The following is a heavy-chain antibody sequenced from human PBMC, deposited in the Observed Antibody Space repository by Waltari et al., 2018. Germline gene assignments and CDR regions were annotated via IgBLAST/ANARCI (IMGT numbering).Heavy chain of an antibody. CDR2: IYYSGST. CDR1: GGSISSSSYY. V-gene: IGHV4-39*01. D-gene: IGHD3-10*01. J-gene: IGHJ4*02. Sequence: QLQLQESGPGLVKPSETLSLTCTVSGGSISSSSYYGGWIRQPPGKGLEWIGSIYYSGSTYYNPSLKSRVTISVDTSKNQFSLKLSSVTAADTAVYYCARLWFGELGDYWGQGTLVTVSS. CDR3: ARLWFGELGDY.